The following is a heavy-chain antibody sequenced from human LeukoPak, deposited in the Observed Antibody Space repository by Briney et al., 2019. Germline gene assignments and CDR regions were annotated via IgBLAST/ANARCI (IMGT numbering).Heavy chain of an antibody. D-gene: IGHD4-17*01. CDR1: GFTLSSYA. V-gene: IGHV3-23*01. CDR2: ISGSGGST. CDR3: AKDNGDYHNNWFDP. J-gene: IGHJ5*02. Sequence: PGGSLRLSCAASGFTLSSYAMSWVRQAPGKGLEWVSAISGSGGSTYYADSVKGRFTISRDNSKNTLYLQMNSLRAEDTAVYYCAKDNGDYHNNWFDPWGQGTLVTVSS.